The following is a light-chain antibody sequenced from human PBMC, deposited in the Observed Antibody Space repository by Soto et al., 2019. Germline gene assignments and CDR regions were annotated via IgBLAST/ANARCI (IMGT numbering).Light chain of an antibody. V-gene: IGKV3-20*01. Sequence: EIVLAQSPGTLSLSPGERATLSCRASQSINRNYLAWYQQKPGQAPRLLVYGASSRATGIPDRFSGGGSGTDFTLTISRLEPEDFAVYYCQQYGSSGTFGQGTKVDIK. CDR2: GAS. CDR3: QQYGSSGT. J-gene: IGKJ1*01. CDR1: QSINRNY.